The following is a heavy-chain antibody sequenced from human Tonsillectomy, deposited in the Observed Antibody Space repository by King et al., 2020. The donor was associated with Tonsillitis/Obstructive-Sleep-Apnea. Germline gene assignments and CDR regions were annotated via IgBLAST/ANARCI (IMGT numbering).Heavy chain of an antibody. V-gene: IGHV4-39*01. Sequence: QLQESGPGLVKPSETLSLTCTVSGGSIRSSTYYWGWIRQPPGKGLEWIGSTFHSGNTYYQPSLKSRVTISVDTSENQFSLKLSSVTAADTAVYYCARRVGSAFDIWGQGTMVTVSS. CDR2: TFHSGNT. CDR1: GGSIRSSTYY. CDR3: ARRVGSAFDI. J-gene: IGHJ3*02.